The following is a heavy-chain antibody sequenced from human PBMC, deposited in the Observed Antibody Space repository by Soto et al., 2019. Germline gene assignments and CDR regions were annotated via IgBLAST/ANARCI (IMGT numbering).Heavy chain of an antibody. CDR2: MYTGGST. J-gene: IGHJ4*02. CDR1: GFTVSTTY. D-gene: IGHD5-12*01. CDR3: AGGGGYSGYDGPDS. V-gene: IGHV3-53*01. Sequence: EVQLVESGGGLIHPGGSLRLSCGASGFTVSTTYMSWVRQAPGKGLEWVSTMYTGGSTSYADSVKGRFTISRDNSKNPLYLQMNSLRVEDTAVYYCAGGGGYSGYDGPDSWGQGTLVTVSS.